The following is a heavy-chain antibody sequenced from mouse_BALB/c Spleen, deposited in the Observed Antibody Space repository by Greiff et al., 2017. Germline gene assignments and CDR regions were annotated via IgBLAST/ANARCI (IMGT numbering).Heavy chain of an antibody. D-gene: IGHD1-1*01. V-gene: IGHV1S81*02. CDR3: GEGDYGWFAY. CDR1: GYTFTSYW. CDR2: INRNNGRT. J-gene: IGHJ3*01. Sequence: VQLQQSGADLVKPGASVKLSCTASGYTFTSYWMHWVKQRPGQGLEWLGEINRNNGRTNYNEKFKSKATLTVDKSTSTVYMQLSSLTYEDSAVYYCGEGDYGWFAYWGQGTLVTVSA.